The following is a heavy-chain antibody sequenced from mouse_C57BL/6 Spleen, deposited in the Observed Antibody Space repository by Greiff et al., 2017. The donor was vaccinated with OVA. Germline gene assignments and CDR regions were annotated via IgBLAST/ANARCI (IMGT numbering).Heavy chain of an antibody. CDR3: ARTSGSSLDYYAMDY. CDR1: GFTFSDYG. J-gene: IGHJ4*01. Sequence: EVQLVESGGGLVKPGGSLKLSCAASGFTFSDYGMHWVRQAPEKGLEWVAYISSGSSTIYYADTVKGRFTISRDNAKNTLFLQMTSLRSEDTAMYYCARTSGSSLDYYAMDYWGQGTSVTVSS. CDR2: ISSGSSTI. D-gene: IGHD1-1*01. V-gene: IGHV5-17*01.